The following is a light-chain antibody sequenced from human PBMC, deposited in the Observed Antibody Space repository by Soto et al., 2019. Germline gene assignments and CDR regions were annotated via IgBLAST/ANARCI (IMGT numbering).Light chain of an antibody. J-gene: IGLJ2*01. CDR3: QSYDTSLSAVV. CDR1: RSNLGAGYG. CDR2: GNT. Sequence: QSVLTQPPSVSGAPGQRVTIPCTGSRSNLGAGYGVHWYQQLPGTAPKLLIAGNTKRPSGVPDRFSASKSGTSASLTISGLQAEDEAEYYCQSYDTSLSAVVFGGGTKVTVL. V-gene: IGLV1-40*01.